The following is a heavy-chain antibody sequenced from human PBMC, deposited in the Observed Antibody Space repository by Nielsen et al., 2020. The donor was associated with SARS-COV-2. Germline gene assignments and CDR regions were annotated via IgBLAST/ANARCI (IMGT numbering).Heavy chain of an antibody. CDR2: ISSSSSYT. J-gene: IGHJ2*01. D-gene: IGHD2-15*01. Sequence: GESLKISCAASGFTFSDYYMSWIRQAPGKGLEWVSYISSSSSYTNYADSVKGRFTISRDNAKNSLYLQMNSLRAEDTAVYYCAKDAGPTPYWYFDLWGRGTLVTVSS. V-gene: IGHV3-11*05. CDR3: AKDAGPTPYWYFDL. CDR1: GFTFSDYY.